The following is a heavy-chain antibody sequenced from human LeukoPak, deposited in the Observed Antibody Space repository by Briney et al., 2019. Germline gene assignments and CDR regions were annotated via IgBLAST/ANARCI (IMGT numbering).Heavy chain of an antibody. Sequence: PSETLSLTCTVSGYSITSAYYWSWIRQPPGKGLEWIGEINHSGSTNYNPSLKSRVTISVDTSKNQFSLKLSSVTAADTAVYYCARHGAGLDYWGQGTLVTVSS. CDR1: GYSITSAYY. J-gene: IGHJ4*02. CDR3: ARHGAGLDY. V-gene: IGHV4-34*01. D-gene: IGHD1-26*01. CDR2: INHSGST.